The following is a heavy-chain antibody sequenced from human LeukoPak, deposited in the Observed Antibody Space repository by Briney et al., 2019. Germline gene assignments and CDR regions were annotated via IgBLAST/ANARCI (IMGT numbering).Heavy chain of an antibody. Sequence: GESLKISCKGSGYSFTSYWIGWVRQMPGKGLEWMGIINPGDSDTRYSPSFQGQVTISADRSITTAYLQWSSLKASDTAMYYCARDSLYYFDYWGQGTLVTVSS. CDR3: ARDSLYYFDY. J-gene: IGHJ4*02. CDR2: INPGDSDT. D-gene: IGHD2-15*01. V-gene: IGHV5-51*01. CDR1: GYSFTSYW.